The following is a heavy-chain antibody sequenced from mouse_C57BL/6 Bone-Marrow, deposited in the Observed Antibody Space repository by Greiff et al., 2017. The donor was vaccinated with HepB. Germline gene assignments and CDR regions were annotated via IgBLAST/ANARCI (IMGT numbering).Heavy chain of an antibody. CDR2: IYPGDGDT. V-gene: IGHV1-82*01. CDR1: GYAFSSSW. Sequence: VQLQQSGPELVKPGASVKISCKASGYAFSSSWMNWVKQRPGKGLEWIGRIYPGDGDTNYNGKFKGKATLTAGKSSSTAYMQLSSLTSEDSAVYFCARWFPPYYFDYWGQGTTLTVSS. D-gene: IGHD2-2*01. CDR3: ARWFPPYYFDY. J-gene: IGHJ2*01.